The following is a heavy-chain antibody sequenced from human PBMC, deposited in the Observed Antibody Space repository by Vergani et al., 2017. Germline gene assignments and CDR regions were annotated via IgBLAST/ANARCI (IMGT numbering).Heavy chain of an antibody. CDR2: INPNSGGT. V-gene: IGHV1-2*02. Sequence: QVQLVQSGAEVKKPGASVKVSCKASGYTFTGYYMHWVRQAPGQGLEWMGWINPNSGGTNYAQKFQGRVTMTRDTSISTAYMELSRLRSDDTAVYYCAGQMYCSSTSGYYSYWGQGTLVTVSS. CDR1: GYTFTGYY. J-gene: IGHJ4*02. CDR3: AGQMYCSSTSGYYSY. D-gene: IGHD2-2*01.